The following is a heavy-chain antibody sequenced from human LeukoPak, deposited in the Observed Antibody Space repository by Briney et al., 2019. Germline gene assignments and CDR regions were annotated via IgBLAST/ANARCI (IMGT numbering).Heavy chain of an antibody. V-gene: IGHV3-21*01. CDR2: ISSSSSYI. CDR3: ARGIEYSSSSGYYNYYYMDV. CDR1: GFTFSPYS. J-gene: IGHJ6*03. D-gene: IGHD6-6*01. Sequence: KPGGSLRLSCAASGFTFSPYSMNWVRQAPGKGLEWVSSISSSSSYIYYADSVEGRFTISRDNVKNSLYLQMNSLRAEDTAVYYCARGIEYSSSSGYYNYYYMDVWGIGTTVTVSS.